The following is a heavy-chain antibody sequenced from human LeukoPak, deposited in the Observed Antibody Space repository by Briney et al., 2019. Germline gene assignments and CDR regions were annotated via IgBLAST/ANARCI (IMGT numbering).Heavy chain of an antibody. CDR1: GGSISSGDYY. V-gene: IGHV4-30-4*08. CDR2: ISYSGST. Sequence: SQTLSLTCTVSGGSISSGDYYWNWIRQPPGKGLEWIGYISYSGSTYFNPSLRSRVTISVDTSENQFSLKLSSVTAADTAVYYCARYRPGIAAAIYGMDVWGQGTTVTVSS. CDR3: ARYRPGIAAAIYGMDV. D-gene: IGHD6-13*01. J-gene: IGHJ6*02.